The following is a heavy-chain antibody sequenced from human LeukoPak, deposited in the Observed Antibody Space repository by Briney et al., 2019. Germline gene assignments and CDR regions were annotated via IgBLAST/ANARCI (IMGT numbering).Heavy chain of an antibody. CDR1: GFTFSYND. D-gene: IGHD1-26*01. Sequence: GGSLRLSCAASGFTFSYNDMHWVRQPTGKGLEWVSGIDTAGATYYPGSVKGRFTISRENAKNSLYLQMNNLRAGDTAVYYCARGWGQGLKATFSYWGQGTLVTIPS. J-gene: IGHJ4*02. CDR3: ARGWGQGLKATFSY. V-gene: IGHV3-13*04. CDR2: IDTAGAT.